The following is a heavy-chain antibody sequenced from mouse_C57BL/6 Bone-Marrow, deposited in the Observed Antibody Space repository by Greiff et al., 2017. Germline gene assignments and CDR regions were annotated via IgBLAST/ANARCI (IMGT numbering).Heavy chain of an antibody. Sequence: EVQLQESGPGLVKPSQSLSLTCSVTGYSITSGYYWNWIRQFPGNKLEWMGYISYDGSNNYNPSLKNRISITRDTSKNQFFLKLNSVTTEDTATYYCARRYDYAMDYWGQGASVTVSS. CDR1: GYSITSGYY. V-gene: IGHV3-6*01. CDR2: ISYDGSN. J-gene: IGHJ4*01. CDR3: ARRYDYAMDY. D-gene: IGHD2-10*02.